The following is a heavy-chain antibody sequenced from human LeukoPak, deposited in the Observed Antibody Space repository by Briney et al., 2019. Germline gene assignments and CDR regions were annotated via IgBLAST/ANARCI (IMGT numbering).Heavy chain of an antibody. CDR1: GDSVSSNSAA. CDR3: ARHGYGSGLVTWFDP. D-gene: IGHD3-10*01. J-gene: IGHJ5*02. CDR2: PYNRSKWYN. V-gene: IGHV6-1*01. Sequence: QTLSLPCALSGDSVSSNSAAWNCLRHSPSRALECLGSPYNRSKWYNDYAVSVKSRITINADTSKNQFSLQLKSVAAEDTAVYYCARHGYGSGLVTWFDPWGEGSLVTVSS.